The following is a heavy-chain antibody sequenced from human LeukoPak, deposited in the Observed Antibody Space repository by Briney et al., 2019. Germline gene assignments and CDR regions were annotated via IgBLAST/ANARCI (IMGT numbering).Heavy chain of an antibody. V-gene: IGHV1-69*05. D-gene: IGHD3-3*01. CDR1: GGTFSSYA. CDR3: ARDGTSGYGLLDY. CDR2: IIPIFGTA. Sequence: GASVKVSCKASGGTFSSYAISWVRQAPGQGLEWMGRIIPIFGTANYAQKFQGRVTITTDESTSTAYMELSSLRSEDTAVYYCARDGTSGYGLLDYWGQGTLVTVSS. J-gene: IGHJ4*02.